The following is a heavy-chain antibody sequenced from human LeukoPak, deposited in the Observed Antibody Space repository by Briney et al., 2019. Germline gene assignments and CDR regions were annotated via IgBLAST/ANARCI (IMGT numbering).Heavy chain of an antibody. J-gene: IGHJ5*02. Sequence: SETLSLTCAVYGGSFSGYYWSWIRQPPGKGLEWIGEINHSGSTNYNPSLKSRVTISVDTSKNQFSLKLSSVTAADTAVYYCVRRSWYNLNWFDPWGQGTLVTVSS. V-gene: IGHV4-34*01. CDR2: INHSGST. CDR1: GGSFSGYY. CDR3: VRRSWYNLNWFDP. D-gene: IGHD6-13*01.